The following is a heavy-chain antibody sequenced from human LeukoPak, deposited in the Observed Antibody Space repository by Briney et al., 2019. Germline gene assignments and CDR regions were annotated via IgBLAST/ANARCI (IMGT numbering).Heavy chain of an antibody. J-gene: IGHJ4*02. Sequence: GGSLRLSCAASGFTFNRYSMNWVRQAPGKGLEWISYVSSSSSVYYVDSVKGRFTISRDNAKNSLYLQMNSLRAEDTAVYYCARDDVVYFDYWGQGTLVTVSS. CDR1: GFTFNRYS. D-gene: IGHD2-21*01. CDR2: VSSSSSV. V-gene: IGHV3-48*01. CDR3: ARDDVVYFDY.